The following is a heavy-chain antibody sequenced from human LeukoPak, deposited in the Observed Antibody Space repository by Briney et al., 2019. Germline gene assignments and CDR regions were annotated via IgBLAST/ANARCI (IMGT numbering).Heavy chain of an antibody. CDR3: TTDLYDILTGYPR. V-gene: IGHV3-15*01. CDR2: IKSKTDGGTT. Sequence: PGGSLRLSCAASGFTFSNAWMSWVRQAPGKGLEWVGRIKSKTDGGTTDYAAPVKGRFTISRDDSKNTLYLQMNSLKTEDTAVYYCTTDLYDILTGYPRWGQGTLVTVSS. CDR1: GFTFSNAW. D-gene: IGHD3-9*01. J-gene: IGHJ4*02.